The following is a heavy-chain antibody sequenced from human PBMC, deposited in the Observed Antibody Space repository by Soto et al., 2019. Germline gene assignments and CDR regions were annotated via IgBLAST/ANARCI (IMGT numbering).Heavy chain of an antibody. CDR2: ISNNDDTT. CDR1: GFTFSAYY. Sequence: QVQLVESGGGLGKPGGSLRLSCAASGFTFSAYYMSWIRQAPGKGLEWVSYISNNDDTTYYAGSVKGRFTISRDNAKNSLYLQMNSLRAEDTAVYYCARDALFSRSGKLDAFDIWGQGTMVTVSS. D-gene: IGHD3-10*01. CDR3: ARDALFSRSGKLDAFDI. J-gene: IGHJ3*02. V-gene: IGHV3-11*01.